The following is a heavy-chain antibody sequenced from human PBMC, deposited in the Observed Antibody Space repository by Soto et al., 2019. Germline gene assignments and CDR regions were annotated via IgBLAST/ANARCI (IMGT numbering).Heavy chain of an antibody. Sequence: QATWKESGPVLVKPTETLTLTCTVSGFSLSNAKMGVSWIRQPPGKAVEWLAHIFSNDDQSYSTSLKRSHSICKDTSKGQVVLTMTNMDPVDTGTYYCARIAARRGWFDPWGQGTLVTVSS. J-gene: IGHJ5*02. CDR3: ARIAARRGWFDP. V-gene: IGHV2-26*01. CDR1: GFSLSNAKMG. D-gene: IGHD6-6*01. CDR2: IFSNDDQ.